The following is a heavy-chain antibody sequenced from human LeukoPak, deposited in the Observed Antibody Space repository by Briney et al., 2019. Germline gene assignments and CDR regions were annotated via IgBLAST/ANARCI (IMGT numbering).Heavy chain of an antibody. D-gene: IGHD5-12*01. CDR2: IYPGDSDT. CDR1: GYSFTSYW. CDR3: ARHGGSGYDHYYYYYMDV. V-gene: IGHV5-51*01. Sequence: GESLKISCKGSGYSFTSYWIGWVRQMPGKGLEWMGIIYPGDSDTRYSPSFQGQVTISADKSISTACLQWSSLKASDTAMYYCARHGGSGYDHYYYYYMDVWGKGTTVTISS. J-gene: IGHJ6*03.